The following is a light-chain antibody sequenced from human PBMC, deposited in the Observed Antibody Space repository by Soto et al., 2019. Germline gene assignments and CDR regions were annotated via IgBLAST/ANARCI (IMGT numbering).Light chain of an antibody. CDR3: QQSYSLPLT. CDR1: QSIRNY. Sequence: DIQMAQSPSSLSASVGDRITITCRASQSIRNYLNWYQQKPGKVPKLLIYAASRLQSGVPSTFGGSGSGTDFTLTISSLQSEDFATYYWQQSYSLPLTFGGGTKVEIK. J-gene: IGKJ4*01. CDR2: AAS. V-gene: IGKV1-39*01.